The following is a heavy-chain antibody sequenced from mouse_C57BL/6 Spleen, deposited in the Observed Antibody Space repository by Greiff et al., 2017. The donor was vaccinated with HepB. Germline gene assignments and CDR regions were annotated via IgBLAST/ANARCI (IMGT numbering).Heavy chain of an antibody. CDR1: GYTFTSYW. Sequence: QVQLQQPGAELVMPGASVKLSCKASGYTFTSYWMHWVKQRPGQGLEWIGEIDPSDSYTNYNHKFKGKSTLTVDKSSSTAYMQLSSLTSEDSAVYYCASYYGSSPYYAMDYWGQGTSVTVSS. D-gene: IGHD1-1*01. V-gene: IGHV1-69*01. CDR2: IDPSDSYT. CDR3: ASYYGSSPYYAMDY. J-gene: IGHJ4*01.